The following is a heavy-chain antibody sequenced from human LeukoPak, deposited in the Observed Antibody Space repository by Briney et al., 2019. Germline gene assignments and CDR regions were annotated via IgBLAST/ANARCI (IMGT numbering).Heavy chain of an antibody. D-gene: IGHD2-15*01. CDR1: RFTFRNYW. J-gene: IGHJ4*02. CDR3: ARDGGLHTNFDY. V-gene: IGHV3-7*01. CDR2: TKPDGTAE. Sequence: TGGSLRLSCAASRFTFRNYWMGWVRQAPGKGLEWVANTKPDGTAEYYADSVRGRFTTSRDNANNFLYLQMNSLRGEDTAVYYCARDGGLHTNFDYWGQGTLVTVSS.